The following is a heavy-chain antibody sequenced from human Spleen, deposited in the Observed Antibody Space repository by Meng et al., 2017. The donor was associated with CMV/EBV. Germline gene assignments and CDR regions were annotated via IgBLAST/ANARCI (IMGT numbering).Heavy chain of an antibody. Sequence: VQPPPGPGLEWMGVLNSRGGGTTCAPKFQGSVSMTSDTSTSTVYMELSGLGSDDTAIYFCARRYTIGPGLPALDPWGQGTLVTVSS. D-gene: IGHD3-16*02. V-gene: IGHV1-46*01. J-gene: IGHJ5*02. CDR2: LNSRGGGT. CDR3: ARRYTIGPGLPALDP.